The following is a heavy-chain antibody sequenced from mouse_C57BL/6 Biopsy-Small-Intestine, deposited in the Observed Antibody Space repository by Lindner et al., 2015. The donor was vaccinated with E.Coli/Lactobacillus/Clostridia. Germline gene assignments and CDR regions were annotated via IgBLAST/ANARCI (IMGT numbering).Heavy chain of an antibody. J-gene: IGHJ4*01. CDR3: ARERSYDGSGYTYFYDY. Sequence: SVKVSCKASVLPITNYGISWVRQAPGQGLEWMGWISVNNGNTDFAQKFQGRVTMTRDTSTSTAYMELRSLRSDDTAVYYCARERSYDGSGYTYFYDYWGQGTLVTVSS. CDR2: ISVNNGNT. D-gene: IGHD2-3*01. CDR1: VLPITNYG. V-gene: IGHV14-4*02.